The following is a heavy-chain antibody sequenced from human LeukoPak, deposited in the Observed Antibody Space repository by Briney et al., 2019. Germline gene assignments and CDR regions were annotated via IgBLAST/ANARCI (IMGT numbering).Heavy chain of an antibody. J-gene: IGHJ4*02. CDR3: AKVNQWDRGVFDY. D-gene: IGHD1-26*01. Sequence: PGGSLRLSCAASGFTFDDYAMHWVRQAPGKGLEWVSGISWNSGSIGYADSVKGRFTISRDNAKNSLYLQMNSLRAEDTALYYCAKVNQWDRGVFDYWGQGTLVTVSS. V-gene: IGHV3-9*01. CDR2: ISWNSGSI. CDR1: GFTFDDYA.